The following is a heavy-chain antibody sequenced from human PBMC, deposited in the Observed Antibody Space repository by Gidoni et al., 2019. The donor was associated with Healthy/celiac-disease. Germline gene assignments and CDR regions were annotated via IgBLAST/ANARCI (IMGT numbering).Heavy chain of an antibody. J-gene: IGHJ4*02. D-gene: IGHD5-12*01. CDR3: ARDTSGYDPFFDY. V-gene: IGHV3-30-3*01. Sequence: QVQLVESGGGVVQPGRSLRLSCAASGFTFSSYARHWVRQAPGKGLEWVAVMSYDGSNKYYADSVKGRFTISRDNSKNTLYLQMNSLRAEDTAVYYCARDTSGYDPFFDYWGQGTLVTVSS. CDR1: GFTFSSYA. CDR2: MSYDGSNK.